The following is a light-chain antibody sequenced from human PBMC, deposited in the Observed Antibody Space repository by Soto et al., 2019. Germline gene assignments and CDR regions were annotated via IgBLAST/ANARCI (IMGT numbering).Light chain of an antibody. CDR3: SSYTSSSTHVV. V-gene: IGLV2-14*01. CDR2: DVS. CDR1: SSDVGGYNY. Sequence: QSVLTQPASVSGSPGQSITISCTGTSSDVGGYNYFSWYQQHPGKAPKLMMYDVSNRPSGVSNRFSGSKSGNTASLTISGIQDEDEADYYCSSYTSSSTHVVFGGGTKLTVL. J-gene: IGLJ2*01.